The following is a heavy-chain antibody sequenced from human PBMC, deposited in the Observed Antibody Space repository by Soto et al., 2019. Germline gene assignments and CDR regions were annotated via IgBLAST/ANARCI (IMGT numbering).Heavy chain of an antibody. CDR3: ARGIIAVAEGYFDY. J-gene: IGHJ4*02. Sequence: ASVKVSCNASGYTFTSYGISWVRQAPGQGLEWMGWISAYNGNTNYAQKLQGRVTMTTDTSTSTAYMELRSLRSDDTAVYYCARGIIAVAEGYFDYWGQGTLVTVSS. V-gene: IGHV1-18*01. CDR1: GYTFTSYG. D-gene: IGHD6-19*01. CDR2: ISAYNGNT.